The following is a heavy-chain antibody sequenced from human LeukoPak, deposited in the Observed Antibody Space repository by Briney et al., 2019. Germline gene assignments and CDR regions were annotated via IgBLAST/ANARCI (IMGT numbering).Heavy chain of an antibody. CDR1: GFSFSSNG. J-gene: IGHJ4*02. Sequence: GGSLRLSCAASGFSFSSNGMHWVRQAPGKGLEWVALIWYDGSNKYYADSVKGRFTISRDNSKNTLYLQMNSLRAEDTAVYYCGRLTGSYFDYWGQGTQVTVSS. CDR2: IWYDGSNK. CDR3: GRLTGSYFDY. V-gene: IGHV3-33*01. D-gene: IGHD3-9*01.